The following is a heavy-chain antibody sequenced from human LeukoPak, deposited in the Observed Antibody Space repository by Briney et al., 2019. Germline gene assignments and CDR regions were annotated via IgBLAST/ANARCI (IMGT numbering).Heavy chain of an antibody. V-gene: IGHV1-46*01. CDR2: INPSGGST. D-gene: IGHD3-22*01. CDR3: ARDGTHYDSSGGSYFDY. J-gene: IGHJ4*02. Sequence: GASVNVSCKASGYTFTIYYMHWVRQAPGQGLEWMGIINPSGGSTSYAQKFQGRVTMTRDTSTSTVYMELSSLRSEDTAVYYCARDGTHYDSSGGSYFDYWGQGTLVTVSS. CDR1: GYTFTIYY.